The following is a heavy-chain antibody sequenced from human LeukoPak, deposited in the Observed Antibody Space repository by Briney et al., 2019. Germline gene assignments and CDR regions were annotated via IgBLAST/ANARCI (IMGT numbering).Heavy chain of an antibody. V-gene: IGHV3-53*01. CDR2: IYSGGST. CDR1: GFTVSSNY. CDR3: ARGGGSPYYYYGMDV. Sequence: PGGSLRLSCAASGFTVSSNYMTWVRQAPGKGLAWVSVIYSGGSTYYTDSVKGRFTISRDNSKNTLYLHMNRLRAEDTAVYYCARGGGSPYYYYGMDVWGQGTTVTVSS. J-gene: IGHJ6*02. D-gene: IGHD1-26*01.